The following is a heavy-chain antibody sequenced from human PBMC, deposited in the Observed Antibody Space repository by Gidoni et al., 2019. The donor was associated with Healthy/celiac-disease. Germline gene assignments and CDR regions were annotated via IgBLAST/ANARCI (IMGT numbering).Heavy chain of an antibody. CDR1: GFSLSNARMG. CDR3: AQIPTYYDILTGYWGPYYFAY. Sequence: QVTLKESGPVLVKPTETLTLTCTVSGFSLSNARMGVSWIRQPPGKALEWLAHIFSNDEKSYSTSLKSRLPISNDTSKSQVVLTMTNMDPVDTATYCCAQIPTYYDILTGYWGPYYFAYWGQGTLVTVSS. V-gene: IGHV2-26*01. CDR2: IFSNDEK. D-gene: IGHD3-9*01. J-gene: IGHJ4*02.